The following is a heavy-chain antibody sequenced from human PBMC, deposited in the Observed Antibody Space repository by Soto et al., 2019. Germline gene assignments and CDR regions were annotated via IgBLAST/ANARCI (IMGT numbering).Heavy chain of an antibody. J-gene: IGHJ6*02. D-gene: IGHD3-10*01. V-gene: IGHV3-30*18. Sequence: QVQLVESGGGVVQPGRSLRLSCAASGFTFSTYGMQWVRQAPGKGLEWVAVISYDGYLKYYVDAVKGRFTVARDNSKSTLFLEMNRLRVEDTAVYFCAKDFKVSGSHYGTLNYYYGMDVWGQGTTVTVSS. CDR1: GFTFSTYG. CDR2: ISYDGYLK. CDR3: AKDFKVSGSHYGTLNYYYGMDV.